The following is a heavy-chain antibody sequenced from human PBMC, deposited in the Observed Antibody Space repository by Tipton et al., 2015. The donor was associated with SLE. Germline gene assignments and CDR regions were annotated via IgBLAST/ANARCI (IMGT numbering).Heavy chain of an antibody. J-gene: IGHJ4*02. Sequence: TLSLTCTVSGGSISSSSYYWGWIRQPPGKGLEWIGSIYYSGSTYYNPSLKSRVTISVDTSKNQFSLKLSSVTAADMAVYYCARGAGSSGDFDYWGQGTLVTVSS. D-gene: IGHD2-15*01. CDR1: GGSISSSSYY. CDR2: IYYSGST. V-gene: IGHV4-39*07. CDR3: ARGAGSSGDFDY.